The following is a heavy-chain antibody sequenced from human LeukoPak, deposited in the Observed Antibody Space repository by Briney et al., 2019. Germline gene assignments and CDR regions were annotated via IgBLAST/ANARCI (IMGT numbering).Heavy chain of an antibody. CDR2: ISSSGDTK. CDR1: GFTFSSYS. V-gene: IGHV3-48*02. D-gene: IGHD1-1*01. J-gene: IGHJ4*02. Sequence: PGGSLRLSCAAAGFTFSSYSMNWVRQAPGRGLEWVSYISSSGDTKYYADSLKGRFTTSRDNAKNSLYLQMNSLRDEDTAVYYCARGQLDDCWGQGTLVTVSS. CDR3: ARGQLDDC.